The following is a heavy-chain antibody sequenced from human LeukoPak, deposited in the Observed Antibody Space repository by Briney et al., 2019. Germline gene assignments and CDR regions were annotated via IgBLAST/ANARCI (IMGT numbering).Heavy chain of an antibody. Sequence: GGSLRLSCAASGFTFSSYSMNWVRQAPGNGLEWVSSISSSSSYIYYADSVKGRFTISRDNAKISLYLQMNSLRAEDTAVYYCAKKGPRWNSLYYFDYWGQGTLVTVSS. CDR3: AKKGPRWNSLYYFDY. CDR1: GFTFSSYS. V-gene: IGHV3-21*01. D-gene: IGHD1-7*01. CDR2: ISSSSSYI. J-gene: IGHJ4*02.